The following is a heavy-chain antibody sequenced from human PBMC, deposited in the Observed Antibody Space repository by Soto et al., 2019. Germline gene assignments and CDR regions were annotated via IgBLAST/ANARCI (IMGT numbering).Heavy chain of an antibody. CDR1: GGSVSSVTYY. CDR2: IYYSGST. CDR3: ARADDYKSSWFDP. D-gene: IGHD4-4*01. J-gene: IGHJ5*02. Sequence: QVQLQESGPGLVKPSETLSLTCIVSGGSVSSVTYYWSWIRQPPGKGLEWIGYIYYSGSTNYNPSLTSRVSMSLDTSKNQFSLKLISVTAADTAVYYCARADDYKSSWFDPWGQGTLVTVSS. V-gene: IGHV4-61*01.